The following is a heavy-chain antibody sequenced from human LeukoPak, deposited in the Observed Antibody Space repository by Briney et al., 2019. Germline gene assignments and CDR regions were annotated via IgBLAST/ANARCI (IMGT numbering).Heavy chain of an antibody. CDR3: AKTYYYDSSGHRGMDV. CDR1: GFTFSSYA. Sequence: GGSLRLSCAASGFTFSSYAMTWVRQAPGKGLEWVSAISGSGGSTYYADSVKGRLTISRDNSKNTLYLQMNSVTAEDTAVYYCAKTYYYDSSGHRGMDVWGQGTTVTVSS. D-gene: IGHD3-22*01. V-gene: IGHV3-23*01. CDR2: ISGSGGST. J-gene: IGHJ6*02.